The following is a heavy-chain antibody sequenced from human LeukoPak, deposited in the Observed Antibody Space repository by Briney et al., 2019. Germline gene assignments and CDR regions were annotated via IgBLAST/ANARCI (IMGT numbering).Heavy chain of an antibody. CDR3: TKTTTGYSSGQYPGWPADH. CDR1: GFSFSSYA. J-gene: IGHJ4*02. Sequence: GGSLRLSCAASGFSFSSYAMSWVRQAPGKGLEWVSAISGSGGSTYYADSVKGRFTISRDNSKNTLYLQMNSLRAEDTAVYYCTKTTTGYSSGQYPGWPADHWGQGALVTVSS. V-gene: IGHV3-23*01. CDR2: ISGSGGST. D-gene: IGHD3-22*01.